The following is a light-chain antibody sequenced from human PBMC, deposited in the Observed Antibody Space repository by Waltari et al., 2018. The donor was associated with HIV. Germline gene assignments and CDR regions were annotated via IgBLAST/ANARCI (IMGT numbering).Light chain of an antibody. CDR1: SSDVGGSNL. V-gene: IGLV2-23*02. CDR2: EVS. CDR3: CAYAGSTTYVI. Sequence: QSALTPPASVSGSPGQSITTSCTGTSSDVGGSNLVSWYKQHPGKAPKLMIYEVSKRPSGVSNRFSGSKSGNTASLTISGLQAEDEADYYCCAYAGSTTYVIFGGGTKLTVL. J-gene: IGLJ2*01.